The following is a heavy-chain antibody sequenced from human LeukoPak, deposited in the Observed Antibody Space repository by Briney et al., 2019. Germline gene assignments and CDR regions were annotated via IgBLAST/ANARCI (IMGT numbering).Heavy chain of an antibody. CDR1: GFTSSSYS. J-gene: IGHJ4*02. D-gene: IGHD3-22*01. CDR2: ISSSSSYI. V-gene: IGHV3-21*01. CDR3: ARDAPTYYYDSSGYYVPLDY. Sequence: GGSLRLSCAASGFTSSSYSMNWVRQAPGKGLEWVSSISSSSSYIYYADSVKGRFTISRDNAKNSLYLQMNSLRAEDTAVYYCARDAPTYYYDSSGYYVPLDYWGQGTLVTVSS.